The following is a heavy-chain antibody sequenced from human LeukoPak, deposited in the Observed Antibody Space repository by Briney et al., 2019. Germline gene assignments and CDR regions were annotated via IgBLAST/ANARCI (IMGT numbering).Heavy chain of an antibody. J-gene: IGHJ5*02. CDR3: ARDVSSGWPNNWFDP. D-gene: IGHD6-19*01. CDR1: GFIINTYS. CDR2: INIGTGTI. Sequence: GGSLRLSCAASGFIINTYSMNWVRQTPGKGLEWVSSINIGTGTIYYADSVRGRFTISRDNANNSLYLQMSSLRVEDTAVYYCARDVSSGWPNNWFDPWGQGTLVTVSS. V-gene: IGHV3-21*01.